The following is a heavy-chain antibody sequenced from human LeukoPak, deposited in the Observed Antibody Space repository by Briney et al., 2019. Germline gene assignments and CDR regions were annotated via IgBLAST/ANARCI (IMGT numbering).Heavy chain of an antibody. CDR2: ISYSGGT. D-gene: IGHD2-8*02. Sequence: SETLSLTCTVSGGSISNYYWNWIRQPPGEVLEWVGHISYSGGTKYNPSLQSRVTISIDPSTNQFSLNLSSVTAADTAVYYCARRVIMSATGVPDTWLDPWGQGILVTVSS. CDR1: GGSISNYY. CDR3: ARRVIMSATGVPDTWLDP. V-gene: IGHV4-59*08. J-gene: IGHJ5*02.